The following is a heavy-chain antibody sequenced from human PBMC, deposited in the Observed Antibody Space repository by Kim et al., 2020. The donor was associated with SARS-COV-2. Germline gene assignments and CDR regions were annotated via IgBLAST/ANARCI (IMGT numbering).Heavy chain of an antibody. CDR1: GGSINSCY. J-gene: IGHJ4*02. Sequence: SETLSLTCTVSGGSINSCYWSWIRQPAGEGLEWIGRVYANGRTDYNPSLKSRVTMSMDTSENQVSLKLSAVTAADTAVYYCARREAGSNYFDYWGLGTLVTVSS. CDR2: VYANGRT. D-gene: IGHD1-26*01. V-gene: IGHV4-4*07. CDR3: ARREAGSNYFDY.